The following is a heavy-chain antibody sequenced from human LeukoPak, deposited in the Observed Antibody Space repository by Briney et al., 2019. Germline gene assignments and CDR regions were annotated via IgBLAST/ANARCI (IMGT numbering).Heavy chain of an antibody. D-gene: IGHD2-8*01. Sequence: ASVKVSCKVSGYTLTELSMHWVRQAPGKGLEWMGGFDPEDGGTIYAQKFQGRVTMTEDTSTDTAYMELSSLRSEDTAVYYCARVGSYCTTISCFDYWGQGTLVTASS. CDR3: ARVGSYCTTISCFDY. J-gene: IGHJ4*02. CDR1: GYTLTELS. CDR2: FDPEDGGT. V-gene: IGHV1-24*01.